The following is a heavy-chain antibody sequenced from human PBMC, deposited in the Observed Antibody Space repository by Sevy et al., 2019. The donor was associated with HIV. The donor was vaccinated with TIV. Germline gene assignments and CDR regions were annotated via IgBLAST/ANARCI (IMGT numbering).Heavy chain of an antibody. J-gene: IGHJ3*02. D-gene: IGHD3-22*01. CDR3: ARRGIVVVTPFDI. V-gene: IGHV5-51*01. Sequence: GESLKISCKGSGYSFTSYWIGWVRQMPGKGLEWMGIIYPGDSDTRYSPSFQGQVTISADKSISTAYLQWSSLKASDTAMYYYARRGIVVVTPFDIWGQGTMVTVSS. CDR1: GYSFTSYW. CDR2: IYPGDSDT.